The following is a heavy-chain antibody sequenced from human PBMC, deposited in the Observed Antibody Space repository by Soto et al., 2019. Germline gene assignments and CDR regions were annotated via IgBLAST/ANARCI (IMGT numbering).Heavy chain of an antibody. CDR3: ARAYSSGWQYNWFDP. J-gene: IGHJ5*02. CDR2: INPNSGGT. V-gene: IGHV1-2*04. CDR1: GYTFTGYY. Sequence: ASVTVSCKTSGYTFTGYYMHWVRQAPGQGLEWMGWINPNSGGTNYAQKFQGWVTMTRDTSISTAYMELSRLRSDDTAVYYCARAYSSGWQYNWFDPWGQGTLVTVSS. D-gene: IGHD6-19*01.